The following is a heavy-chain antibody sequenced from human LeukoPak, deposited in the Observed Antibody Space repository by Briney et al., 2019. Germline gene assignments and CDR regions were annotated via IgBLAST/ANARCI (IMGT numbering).Heavy chain of an antibody. V-gene: IGHV1-69*05. J-gene: IGHJ1*01. CDR3: ARKDSYDSSEVYFQH. Sequence: SVKVSCKASGATFSSYAISWVRQAPGQGLEWMGRIIPIFGTANYAQKFQGRVTITTDESTSTAYMELSSLRSEDTAVYYCARKDSYDSSEVYFQHWGQGTLVTVSS. CDR1: GATFSSYA. D-gene: IGHD3-22*01. CDR2: IIPIFGTA.